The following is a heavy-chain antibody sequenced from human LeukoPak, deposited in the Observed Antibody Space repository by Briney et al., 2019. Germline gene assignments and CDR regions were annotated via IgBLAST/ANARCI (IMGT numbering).Heavy chain of an antibody. CDR1: GFTFSSYA. J-gene: IGHJ4*02. V-gene: IGHV3-64*01. D-gene: IGHD3-9*01. Sequence: GGSLRLSCSASGFTFSSYAMHWVRQAPGKGLEYVSAISRNGGSTYYANSVKGRFTISRDNSKNTLYLQMGSLRAEDMAVYYCARDRDYDILTGYSGHRDYWGQGTLVTVSS. CDR3: ARDRDYDILTGYSGHRDY. CDR2: ISRNGGST.